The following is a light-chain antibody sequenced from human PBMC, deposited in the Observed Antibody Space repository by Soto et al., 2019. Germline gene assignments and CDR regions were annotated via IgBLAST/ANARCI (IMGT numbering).Light chain of an antibody. CDR1: TSNIGSHY. CDR3: ATCDSSLNVVL. Sequence: QSVLTQPPSVSAAPGEKVTISCSGSTSNIGSHYVAWYQQFPRTAPKLLIYDDDRRPSGMPDRFSGSKSGTSATLGITGLQTGDEADYYCATCDSSLNVVLFGGRTKLTVL. CDR2: DDD. J-gene: IGLJ2*01. V-gene: IGLV1-51*01.